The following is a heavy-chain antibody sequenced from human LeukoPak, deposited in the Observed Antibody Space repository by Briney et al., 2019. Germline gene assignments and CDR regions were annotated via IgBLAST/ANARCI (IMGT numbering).Heavy chain of an antibody. CDR2: ISWNSDSI. Sequence: GGSLRLSCAASGFTFDDYAMHWVRQVPGKGLEWVSSISWNSDSIGYADSVKGRFTISRDNAKNSLYLQMNSLRAEDMALYYCATSPGGYFDGSGYFEYWGQGTLVTVSS. CDR1: GFTFDDYA. CDR3: ATSPGGYFDGSGYFEY. D-gene: IGHD3-22*01. J-gene: IGHJ4*02. V-gene: IGHV3-9*03.